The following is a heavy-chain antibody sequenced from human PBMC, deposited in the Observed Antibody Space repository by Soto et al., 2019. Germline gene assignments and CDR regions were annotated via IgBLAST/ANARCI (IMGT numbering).Heavy chain of an antibody. J-gene: IGHJ4*02. D-gene: IGHD2-15*01. Sequence: QVQLQESGPGLVKPSETLSLTCTVSGGSISSYYWSWIRQPPGKGLEWIGYIYYSGSTNYNPSLKGRVTNSVDTSKSQFPLKLSSVTAADTAVYYCVSGGGYCSGGSCYPLWGQGTLVTVSS. CDR1: GGSISSYY. V-gene: IGHV4-59*01. CDR2: IYYSGST. CDR3: VSGGGYCSGGSCYPL.